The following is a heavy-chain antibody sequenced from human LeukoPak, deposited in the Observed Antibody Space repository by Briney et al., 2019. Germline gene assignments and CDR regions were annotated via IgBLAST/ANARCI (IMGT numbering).Heavy chain of an antibody. Sequence: SETLSLTCTVSGGSISSYYWSWIRQPPGKGLEWIGYIYYSGSTNYNPSLKSRVTISVDTSKNQFSLKLSSVTAADTAVYYCPRARFGELLEYYLRYWGQGTVVTVSS. D-gene: IGHD3-10*01. J-gene: IGHJ4*02. V-gene: IGHV4-59*01. CDR1: GGSISSYY. CDR2: IYYSGST. CDR3: PRARFGELLEYYLRY.